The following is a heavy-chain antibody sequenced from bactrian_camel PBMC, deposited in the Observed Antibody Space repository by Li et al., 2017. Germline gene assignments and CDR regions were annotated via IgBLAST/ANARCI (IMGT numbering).Heavy chain of an antibody. D-gene: IGHD7*01. CDR2: INDANHNGLT. Sequence: VQLVESGGGSVQTGGTLTLSCVVSGLTFAAYAWTWARQAPGKGFEWVATINDANHNGLTAHAPFAEGRFTISRDDAKNTLYLQLNNLKIDDTAMYYCVQGGIGASAVKGQGTQVTVS. V-gene: IGHV3S44*01. J-gene: IGHJ4*01. CDR1: GLTFAAYA.